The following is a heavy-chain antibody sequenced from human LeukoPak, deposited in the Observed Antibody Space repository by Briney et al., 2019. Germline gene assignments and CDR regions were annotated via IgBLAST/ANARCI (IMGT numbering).Heavy chain of an antibody. V-gene: IGHV3-20*04. J-gene: IGHJ4*02. CDR1: GFTFDDYG. CDR2: INWNGGST. D-gene: IGHD2-15*01. Sequence: GGSLRLSCAASGFTFDDYGMSWVRQAPGKGLEWVSGINWNGGSTGYADSVKGRFTISRDNAKNSLYLQMNSLRAEDTALYYCARVRRLGVVAATRFDYWGQGTLVTVSS. CDR3: ARVRRLGVVAATRFDY.